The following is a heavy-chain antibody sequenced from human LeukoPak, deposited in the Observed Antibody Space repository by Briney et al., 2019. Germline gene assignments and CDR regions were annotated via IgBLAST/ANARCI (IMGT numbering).Heavy chain of an antibody. Sequence: SGGSLRLSCAASRFTFSLYAMHWVRQAPGKGLEWVAIISYDGTIRFYADSVRGRFTISRDNSQNTVYLQMNSLRPEDTGAYYCARDWARRGYNNSGMDVWGQGTTVTVSS. J-gene: IGHJ6*02. D-gene: IGHD5-24*01. CDR3: ARDWARRGYNNSGMDV. CDR2: ISYDGTIR. V-gene: IGHV3-30-3*01. CDR1: RFTFSLYA.